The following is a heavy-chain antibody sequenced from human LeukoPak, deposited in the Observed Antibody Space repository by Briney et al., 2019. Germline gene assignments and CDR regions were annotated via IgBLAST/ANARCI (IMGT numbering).Heavy chain of an antibody. V-gene: IGHV3-23*01. CDR3: ATPRGIVVVVAAPSFDY. Sequence: PGGSLRLSCAASGFTFSSYAMSWVRQAPGKGLEWVSAISGSGDSTYYADSVKGRFTISRDNSKNTLYLQMNSLRAEDTAVYYCATPRGIVVVVAAPSFDYWGQGTPVTVSS. CDR1: GFTFSSYA. CDR2: ISGSGDST. J-gene: IGHJ4*02. D-gene: IGHD2-15*01.